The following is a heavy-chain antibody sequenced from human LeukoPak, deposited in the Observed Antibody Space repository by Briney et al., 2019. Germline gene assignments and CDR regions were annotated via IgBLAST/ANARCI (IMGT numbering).Heavy chain of an antibody. Sequence: SETLSLTCAVSGGSFSGYYWSWIRQPPGKGLEWIGEINHSGSTNYNPSLTSRVTISVDTSKNQFSLKLSSVTAADTAVYYCARGAMGDYWGQGTLVTVSS. J-gene: IGHJ4*02. D-gene: IGHD3-16*01. CDR3: ARGAMGDY. CDR1: GGSFSGYY. CDR2: INHSGST. V-gene: IGHV4-34*01.